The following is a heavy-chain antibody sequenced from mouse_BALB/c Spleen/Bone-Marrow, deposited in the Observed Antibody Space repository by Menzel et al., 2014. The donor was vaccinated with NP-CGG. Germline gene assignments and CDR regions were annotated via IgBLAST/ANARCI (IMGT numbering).Heavy chain of an antibody. D-gene: IGHD1-2*01. Sequence: VQLQQSGPALVKPSQSLSLTCTVTGYSIXSGYSWHWIRQFPGNTLEWMGYIHYSGGTNYNPSLKSRISITRDTSKNQFFLQLNSVTTEDTATYYCARWNGYYAMDYWGQGTSVTVSS. CDR2: IHYSGGT. CDR1: GYSIXSGYS. V-gene: IGHV3-1*02. J-gene: IGHJ4*01. CDR3: ARWNGYYAMDY.